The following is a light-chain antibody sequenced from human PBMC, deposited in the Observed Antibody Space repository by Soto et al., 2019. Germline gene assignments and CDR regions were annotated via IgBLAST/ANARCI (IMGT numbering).Light chain of an antibody. CDR1: SSDVGGYNY. Sequence: QSALTQPASVSGSPGQSMTISCTGTSSDVGGYNYVSWYQQHPGKAPKLMIYDVRNRPSGVSNRFSGSKSGNTASLTISGLQAEDEADYYCSSYTSSSTLGVFGGGTKLTVL. V-gene: IGLV2-14*01. CDR2: DVR. CDR3: SSYTSSSTLGV. J-gene: IGLJ2*01.